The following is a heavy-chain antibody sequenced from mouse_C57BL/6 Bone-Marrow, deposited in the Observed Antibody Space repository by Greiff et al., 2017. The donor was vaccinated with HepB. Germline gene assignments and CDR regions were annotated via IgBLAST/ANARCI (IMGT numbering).Heavy chain of an antibody. Sequence: VQLQQSGPELVKPGASVKISCKASGYAFSSSWMNWVKQRPGKGLEWIGRIYPGDGDTNYNGKFKGKATLTADKSSSTAYMQLSSLTSEDYAVYFCASAYYSNPYYFDYWGQGTTLTVSS. CDR1: GYAFSSSW. V-gene: IGHV1-82*01. CDR2: IYPGDGDT. J-gene: IGHJ2*01. CDR3: ASAYYSNPYYFDY. D-gene: IGHD2-5*01.